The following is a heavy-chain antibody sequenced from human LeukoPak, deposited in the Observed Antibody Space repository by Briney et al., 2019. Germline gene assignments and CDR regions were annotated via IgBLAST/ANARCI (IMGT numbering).Heavy chain of an antibody. CDR3: AREYSSGWYYFDY. D-gene: IGHD6-19*01. J-gene: IGHJ4*02. CDR2: ISSSSSYI. Sequence: GGSLRLSCAASGFTFSSYWMNWARQAPGKGLEWVSSISSSSSYIYYADSVKGRFTISRDNAKNSLYLQMNSLRAEDTAVYYCAREYSSGWYYFDYWGQGTLVTVSS. CDR1: GFTFSSYW. V-gene: IGHV3-21*01.